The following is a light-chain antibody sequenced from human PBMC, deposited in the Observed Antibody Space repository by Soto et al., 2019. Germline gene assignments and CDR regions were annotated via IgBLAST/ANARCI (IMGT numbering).Light chain of an antibody. Sequence: QSALTQPASVSGSPGQSITISCTGTTSDVGGYNYVSWYQQHPGKAPKLMIYDVSDRPSGVSNRFSGSKSGNTASLTISGLQAEDEAAYFCSSYTSSSTLVFGGGIKLTVL. CDR2: DVS. CDR1: TSDVGGYNY. CDR3: SSYTSSSTLV. V-gene: IGLV2-14*01. J-gene: IGLJ2*01.